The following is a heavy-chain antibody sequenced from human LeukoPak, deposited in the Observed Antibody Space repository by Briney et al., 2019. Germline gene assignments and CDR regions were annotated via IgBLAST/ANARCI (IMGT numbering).Heavy chain of an antibody. CDR1: GGSISSSSYY. J-gene: IGHJ3*02. Sequence: SETLSLTCTVSGGSISSSSYYWGWIRQPPGGGLEWIGYIFSSGSTKYNPSLKSRVIISVDTSKNQFSLKLRSVTAADTAVYHCARHPPRGSSGDAFDILGQGTLVTVSS. CDR3: ARHPPRGSSGDAFDI. CDR2: IFSSGST. D-gene: IGHD6-19*01. V-gene: IGHV4-61*05.